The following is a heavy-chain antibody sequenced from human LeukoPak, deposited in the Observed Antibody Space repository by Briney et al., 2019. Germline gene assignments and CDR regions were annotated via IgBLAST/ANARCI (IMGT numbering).Heavy chain of an antibody. V-gene: IGHV6-1*01. CDR3: ATNVFDV. J-gene: IGHJ3*01. CDR1: GDSVSSNSAA. CDR2: TYYRSKWYI. Sequence: SQTLSLTCAISGDSVSSNSAAWNWIRQSPSRGLEWLGRTYYRSKWYIEYAASVKSRITINPDTSKNQVSLQVNSVTPEDTAMYYCATNVFDVWGQGRMVTVSS.